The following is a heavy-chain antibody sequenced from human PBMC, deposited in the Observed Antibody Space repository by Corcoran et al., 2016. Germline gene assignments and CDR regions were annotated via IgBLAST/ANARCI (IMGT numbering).Heavy chain of an antibody. CDR1: GFSLSTSGMR. J-gene: IGHJ4*02. CDR3: ARTPNYYGSGSYLDY. Sequence: QVTLKESGPALVKPTQTLTLTCTFSGFSLSTSGMRVSWIRQPPGKALEWLARIDWDDDKFYSTSLKTRLTISKDTSKNQVVLTMTNMDPVDTATYYCARTPNYYGSGSYLDYWGQGTLVTVSS. CDR2: IDWDDDK. V-gene: IGHV2-70*04. D-gene: IGHD3-10*01.